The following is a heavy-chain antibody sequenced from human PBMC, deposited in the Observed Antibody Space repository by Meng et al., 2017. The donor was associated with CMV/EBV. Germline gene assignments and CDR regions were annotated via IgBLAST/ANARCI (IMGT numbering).Heavy chain of an antibody. CDR3: ARYPFGSHVYDSSGYGMDV. V-gene: IGHV3-48*03. CDR2: ISSSGSTI. Sequence: GGSLRLSCAASGFTFSDYEMNWVRQAPGKGLEWISYISSSGSTIYYADSVKGRFTISRDNAKNSLYLQMNSLRAEDTAVYYCARYPFGSHVYDSSGYGMDVWGQGTTVTVSS. D-gene: IGHD3-22*01. CDR1: GFTFSDYE. J-gene: IGHJ6*02.